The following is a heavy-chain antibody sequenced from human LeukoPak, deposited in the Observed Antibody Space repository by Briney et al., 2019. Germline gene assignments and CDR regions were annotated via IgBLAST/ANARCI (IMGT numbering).Heavy chain of an antibody. J-gene: IGHJ4*02. V-gene: IGHV3-21*01. CDR1: GFTFDDYA. D-gene: IGHD6-19*01. Sequence: PGRSLRLSCAASGFTFDDYAMHWVRQAPGKGLEWVSSISGDTIYIYYADSVKGRFTISRDNSKNTLFLQMNSLRGEDTAMYYCARVQGGGYRTADYWGQGTLVTVSS. CDR3: ARVQGGGYRTADY. CDR2: ISGDTIYI.